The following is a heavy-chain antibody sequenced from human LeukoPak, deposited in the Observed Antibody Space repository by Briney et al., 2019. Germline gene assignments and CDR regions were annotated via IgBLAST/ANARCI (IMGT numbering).Heavy chain of an antibody. J-gene: IGHJ4*02. CDR3: ARVGRGDGHYFDY. CDR1: GRSLSSYY. Sequence: SETLSLTCTVSGRSLSSYYWSWIRQPPGKGLEWIGYIYYSGSTNYNPSLKSRFTISVDTSKNQFSLKLSSVTAADTAVYYCARVGRGDGHYFDYWGQGTLVTVSS. D-gene: IGHD2-21*02. CDR2: IYYSGST. V-gene: IGHV4-59*01.